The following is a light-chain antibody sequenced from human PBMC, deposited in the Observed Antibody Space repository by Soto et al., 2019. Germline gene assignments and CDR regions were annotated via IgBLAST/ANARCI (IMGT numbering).Light chain of an antibody. Sequence: EIVMTQSPATLSVSPGERATLSCRASQSVSNNLAWYQQNPGQAPRLLIYGASTRATGNPARFSGSGSGTEFTLTISSLQSEDFVVYYCQQYNHWPQTFGPGTKVDIK. J-gene: IGKJ3*01. CDR2: GAS. CDR1: QSVSNN. CDR3: QQYNHWPQT. V-gene: IGKV3-15*01.